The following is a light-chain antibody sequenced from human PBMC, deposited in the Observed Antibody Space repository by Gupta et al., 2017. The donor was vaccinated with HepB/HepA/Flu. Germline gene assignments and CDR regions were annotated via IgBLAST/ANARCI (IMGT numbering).Light chain of an antibody. CDR3: SSYTRSHTVV. Sequence: QSALTQPASVSGSPGQSITISCTGTSSDVGGYNYVSWYQQHPGKAPKLMIYDVSNRPSGVSNRFSGSKSGNTASLIISGLQAEDEADYYCSSYTRSHTVVFGGGTKLTVL. V-gene: IGLV2-14*01. J-gene: IGLJ3*02. CDR1: SSDVGGYNY. CDR2: DVS.